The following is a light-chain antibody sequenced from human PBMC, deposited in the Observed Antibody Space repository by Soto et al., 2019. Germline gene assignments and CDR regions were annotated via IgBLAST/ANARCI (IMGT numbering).Light chain of an antibody. V-gene: IGLV2-8*01. Sequence: QSALTQPPSASGSPGQSVTISCTGTSSDVGGYNSVSWYQQHPGKAPKLMIYEVSKRPLGVPDRFSGSKSGNTASLTVSGLQAEDEADYYCSSYAGSNNLYVFGTGTKVTVL. J-gene: IGLJ1*01. CDR1: SSDVGGYNS. CDR2: EVS. CDR3: SSYAGSNNLYV.